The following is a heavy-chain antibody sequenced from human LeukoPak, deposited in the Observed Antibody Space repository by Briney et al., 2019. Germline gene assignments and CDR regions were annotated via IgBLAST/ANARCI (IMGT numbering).Heavy chain of an antibody. CDR2: FDSENNKM. Sequence: GASVKVSCKISECSLSVLSIHWVREAPGEGLEWIGGFDSENNKMVYSQRFQGRVTMTEDTSADTAYMDLRSLRSDDTAVYYCARDGGVGAQAFDIWGQGTMVTVSS. D-gene: IGHD1-26*01. V-gene: IGHV1-24*01. CDR1: ECSLSVLS. J-gene: IGHJ3*02. CDR3: ARDGGVGAQAFDI.